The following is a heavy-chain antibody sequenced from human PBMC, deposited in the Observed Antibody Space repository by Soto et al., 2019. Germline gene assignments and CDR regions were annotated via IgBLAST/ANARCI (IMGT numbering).Heavy chain of an antibody. J-gene: IGHJ4*02. CDR1: GFSFSTSAVG. CDR3: ALVYWAASGTRYSFDY. D-gene: IGHD6-13*01. CDR2: IYWDDDK. Sequence: QITLTESGPTLVKPTQTLTLTCTFSGFSFSTSAVGVGWIRQPPGKALEWLALIYWDDDKRYSPFLKRRLTITKDTSTSQVVLTMPNMHPEDTGTYDRALVYWAASGTRYSFDYWGQGTLVTVSS. V-gene: IGHV2-5*02.